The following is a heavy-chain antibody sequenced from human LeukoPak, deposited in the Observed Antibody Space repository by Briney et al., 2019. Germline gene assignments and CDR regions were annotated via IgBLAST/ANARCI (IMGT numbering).Heavy chain of an antibody. CDR1: GGSISSSSYY. Sequence: SETLSLTCTVSGGSISSSSYYWGWIRQPPGKGLEWIGSIYYSGSTYYNPSLKSRVTISVDTSKNQFSLKLSSVTAADTAVYYCARNLAGSYYYGSGSYPWGQGTLVTVSS. V-gene: IGHV4-39*07. CDR2: IYYSGST. CDR3: ARNLAGSYYYGSGSYP. D-gene: IGHD3-10*01. J-gene: IGHJ5*02.